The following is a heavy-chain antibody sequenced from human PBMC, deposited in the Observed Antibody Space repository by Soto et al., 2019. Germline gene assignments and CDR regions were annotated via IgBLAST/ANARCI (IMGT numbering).Heavy chain of an antibody. CDR3: ARGLRRYDFWSGYYYY. V-gene: IGHV4-34*01. CDR1: GGSFSGYY. J-gene: IGHJ4*02. Sequence: SETLSLTCAVYGGSFSGYYWSWIRQPPGKGLEWIGEINHSGSTNYNPSLKSRVTISVDTSKNQFSLKLSSVTAADTAVYYCARGLRRYDFWSGYYYYWGQGTLVTVSS. CDR2: INHSGST. D-gene: IGHD3-3*01.